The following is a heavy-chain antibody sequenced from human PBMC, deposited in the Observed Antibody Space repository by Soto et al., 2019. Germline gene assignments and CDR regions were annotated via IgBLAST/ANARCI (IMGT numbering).Heavy chain of an antibody. D-gene: IGHD3-22*01. CDR2: INHSGST. CDR3: ARPGDSSGYYRDAFDI. Sequence: SETLSLTCAVSGGSFSGYYWSWIRQPPGKGLEWIGEINHSGSTNYNPSLKSRVTISVDTSKNQFSLKLSSVTAADTAVYYCARPGDSSGYYRDAFDIWGQGTMVTVSS. J-gene: IGHJ3*02. V-gene: IGHV4-34*01. CDR1: GGSFSGYY.